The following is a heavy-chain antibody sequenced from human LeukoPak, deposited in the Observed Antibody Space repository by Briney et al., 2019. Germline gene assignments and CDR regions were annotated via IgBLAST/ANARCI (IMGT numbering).Heavy chain of an antibody. CDR1: GDSVSGNSAA. D-gene: IGHD2-2*01. CDR2: TYYRSKWYN. CDR3: ARDPTAAVYNWFDP. V-gene: IGHV6-1*01. Sequence: SQTLSLTCAISGDSVSGNSAAWNWIRQSPSRGLEWLGRTYYRSKWYNDYAVSVKSRITINPDTSKNQFPLHLNSVTPEDTAVYYCARDPTAAVYNWFDPWGQGTLVTVSS. J-gene: IGHJ5*02.